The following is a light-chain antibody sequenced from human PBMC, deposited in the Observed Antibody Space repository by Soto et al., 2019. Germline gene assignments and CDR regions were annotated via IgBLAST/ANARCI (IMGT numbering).Light chain of an antibody. CDR3: QQYGNSPQT. Sequence: EIVLTQSPGTLSLSPVERATLSCRASQSVSSSYLAWYQQKPGQAPRLLIYGVSSRATGIPDRFSGSGSGTDFTLTISRLEPEDFAVYYCQQYGNSPQTFGQGTKVDIK. J-gene: IGKJ1*01. CDR2: GVS. CDR1: QSVSSSY. V-gene: IGKV3-20*01.